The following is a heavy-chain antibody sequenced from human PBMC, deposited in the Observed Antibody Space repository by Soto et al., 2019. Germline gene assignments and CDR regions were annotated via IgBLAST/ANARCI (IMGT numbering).Heavy chain of an antibody. J-gene: IGHJ4*02. D-gene: IGHD3-22*01. CDR2: ISSSGLST. CDR1: GFTFRNYA. Sequence: GGSLRLSCAASGFTFRNYAMSWVRQVPGKGLEWVSAISSSGLSTYYADSVKGRFTISRDTSKDTLFLQMNSLGADDTAIYHCVKGSRGSRPYYFGDWGQGTLVSVSS. CDR3: VKGSRGSRPYYFGD. V-gene: IGHV3-23*01.